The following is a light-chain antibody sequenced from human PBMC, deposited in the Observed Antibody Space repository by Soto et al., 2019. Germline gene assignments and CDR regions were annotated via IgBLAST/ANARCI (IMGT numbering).Light chain of an antibody. CDR3: QQYYSNPKT. CDR2: WAS. V-gene: IGKV4-1*01. J-gene: IGKJ1*01. Sequence: DIVMTQSPDSLAVSLGERATINCKSSQSVLHRSNSKNYLIWYQHKPGQPPKPLIYWASTRESGVPDRFTGSGSGTDFTLTISRLQAEDVAIYYCQQYYSNPKTFGQGTKVEI. CDR1: QSVLHRSNSKNY.